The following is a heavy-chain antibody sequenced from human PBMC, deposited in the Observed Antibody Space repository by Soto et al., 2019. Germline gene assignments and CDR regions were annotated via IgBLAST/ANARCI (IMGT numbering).Heavy chain of an antibody. V-gene: IGHV4-31*03. CDR2: IYYSGST. D-gene: IGHD3-3*01. CDR3: ARAGTIFGVVIPWFDP. CDR1: GGSISSGGYY. J-gene: IGHJ5*02. Sequence: QVQLQESGPGLVKPSQTLSITCTVSGGSISSGGYYWSWIRQHPGKGLEWIGYIYYSGSTSYNPLLKSRVTISVDTSKNQFSLKLSSVTAADTAVYYCARAGTIFGVVIPWFDPWGQGTLVTVSS.